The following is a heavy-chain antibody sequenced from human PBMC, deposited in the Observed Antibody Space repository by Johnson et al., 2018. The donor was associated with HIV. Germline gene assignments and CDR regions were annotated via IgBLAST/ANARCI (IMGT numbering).Heavy chain of an antibody. Sequence: QVQLVESGGGLVQPGGSLRLSCATSGFTFSDYYISGSDIIYSADSVQGRFTVSRDNAKNSLYLQMNSLRAEDTAIYYCAKDYHTSSRDAFDIWGQGTMVTVSS. CDR2: SGSDII. CDR1: GFTFSDYY. V-gene: IGHV3-11*01. J-gene: IGHJ3*02. D-gene: IGHD6-13*01. CDR3: AKDYHTSSRDAFDI.